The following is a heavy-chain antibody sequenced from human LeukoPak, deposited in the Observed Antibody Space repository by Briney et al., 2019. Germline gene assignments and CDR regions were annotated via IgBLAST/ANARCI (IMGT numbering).Heavy chain of an antibody. CDR1: GGTFSSYA. V-gene: IGHV1-69*13. Sequence: EASVKVSCKASGGTFSSYAISWVRQAPGQGLEGMGGIIPIFGTANYAQKFQGRVTITADESTSTAYMELSSLRSEDTAVYYCARGDDYVWGSYRYFDYWGQGTLVTVSS. CDR2: IIPIFGTA. J-gene: IGHJ4*02. D-gene: IGHD3-16*02. CDR3: ARGDDYVWGSYRYFDY.